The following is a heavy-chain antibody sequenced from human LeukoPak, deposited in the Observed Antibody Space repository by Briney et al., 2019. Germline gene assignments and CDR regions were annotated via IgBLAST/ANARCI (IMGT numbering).Heavy chain of an antibody. V-gene: IGHV3-23*01. D-gene: IGHD2-2*01. Sequence: GSLRLSCAASGFTFSTYGVYWVRQAPGKGLEWVSSNSGGSSYYADSVKGRFTISRDNSKNTLYLQMNSLRAEDTAVYYCAKDGTLSSTSFVDYWGQGTLVTVSS. CDR2: NSGGSS. CDR1: GFTFSTYG. J-gene: IGHJ4*02. CDR3: AKDGTLSSTSFVDY.